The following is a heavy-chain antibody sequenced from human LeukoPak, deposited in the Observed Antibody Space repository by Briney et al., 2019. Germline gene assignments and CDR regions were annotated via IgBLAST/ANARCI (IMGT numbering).Heavy chain of an antibody. Sequence: PGGSLRLSCVVSGFTFSNCGMRWVRQAPGKRLEWVAVISYDGSNKYYADSVKGRFTISRDNSKNRLYLQMNSLRAEDTAVYYCAKEGTEGERYYFDYWGQGTLVTVSS. J-gene: IGHJ4*02. D-gene: IGHD3-16*01. CDR2: ISYDGSNK. CDR3: AKEGTEGERYYFDY. V-gene: IGHV3-30*18. CDR1: GFTFSNCG.